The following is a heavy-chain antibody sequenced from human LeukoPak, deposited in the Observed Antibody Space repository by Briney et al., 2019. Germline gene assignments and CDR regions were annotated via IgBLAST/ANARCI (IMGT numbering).Heavy chain of an antibody. Sequence: GASVKVSFKASGYTFTGFYMHWVRQAPGQGLEWLGWINPNSGDTNYAQKFQGRVTMTRDTSISTAYMELSRLRSDDTAVYYCARELSAAGRWGAFDIWGQGTTVTVSS. CDR3: ARELSAAGRWGAFDI. J-gene: IGHJ3*02. CDR1: GYTFTGFY. V-gene: IGHV1-2*02. D-gene: IGHD6-13*01. CDR2: INPNSGDT.